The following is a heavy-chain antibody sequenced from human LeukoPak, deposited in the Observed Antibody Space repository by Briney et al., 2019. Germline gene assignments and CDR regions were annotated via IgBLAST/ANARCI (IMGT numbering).Heavy chain of an antibody. V-gene: IGHV3-23*01. D-gene: IGHD3-3*01. J-gene: IGHJ4*02. CDR1: GFTFSSYA. CDR3: AKVRGIFGVVIRRYYFDY. CDR2: ISDSGGST. Sequence: TGGSLRLSCAASGFTFSSYAMSWVRQAPGKGLEWVSAISDSGGSTYYADSVKGRFTISRDNSKNTLYLQMNSLRAEDTAVYYCAKVRGIFGVVIRRYYFDYWGQGTLVTVSS.